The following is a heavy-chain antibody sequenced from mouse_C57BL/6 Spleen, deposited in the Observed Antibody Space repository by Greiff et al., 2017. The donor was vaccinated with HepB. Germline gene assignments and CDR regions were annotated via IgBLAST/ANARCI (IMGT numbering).Heavy chain of an antibody. CDR3: ARQTTVVAGDY. Sequence: EVMLVESGGGLVKPGGSLKLSCAASGFTFSSYTMSWVRQTPEKRLEWVATISGGGGNTYYPDSVKGRFTISRDNAKNTLYLQMSSLRSEDTALYYCARQTTVVAGDYWGQGTTLTVSS. D-gene: IGHD1-1*01. CDR1: GFTFSSYT. V-gene: IGHV5-9*01. J-gene: IGHJ2*01. CDR2: ISGGGGNT.